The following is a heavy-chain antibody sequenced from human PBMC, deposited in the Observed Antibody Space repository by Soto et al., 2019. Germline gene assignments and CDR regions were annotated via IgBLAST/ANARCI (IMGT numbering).Heavy chain of an antibody. V-gene: IGHV1-58*01. D-gene: IGHD3-3*01. CDR3: AAVPVLRFLKWLPAYFDY. CDR1: GFMFTSSA. Sequence: ASVKVSCKTSGFMFTSSAVQWVRQALGQRLEWIGWLVVGSGNTHYAQHFQERVTLTRDMSTGTAYMELSSLRSEDTAVYYCAAVPVLRFLKWLPAYFDYWGQGTLVTVSS. J-gene: IGHJ4*02. CDR2: LVVGSGNT.